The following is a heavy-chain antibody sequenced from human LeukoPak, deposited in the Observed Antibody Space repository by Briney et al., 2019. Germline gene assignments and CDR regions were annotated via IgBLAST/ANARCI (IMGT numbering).Heavy chain of an antibody. CDR3: ARESSGVDFDY. CDR1: GFTFSSYS. Sequence: PGGSLRLSCAASGFTFSSYSINWVRQAPGKGLEWASYISSSGSTIYYADSVKGRFTISRDNAKNSLYLQMNSLRAEDTAVYYCARESSGVDFDYWGQGTLVTVSS. CDR2: ISSSGSTI. V-gene: IGHV3-48*04. D-gene: IGHD2-15*01. J-gene: IGHJ4*02.